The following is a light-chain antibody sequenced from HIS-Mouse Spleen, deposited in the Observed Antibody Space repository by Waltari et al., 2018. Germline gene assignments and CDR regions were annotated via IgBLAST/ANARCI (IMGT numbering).Light chain of an antibody. CDR3: QKYYTMDT. J-gene: IGKJ5*01. Sequence: DIVMTQSPDSLAVSLGERATITCKSSQSVLYRSNNKNYLDWYQQKPGQPPKLLSYCASTRESGVPDRFSGSGSGTDFTITISSLQAEDVAVYYCQKYYTMDTFGQGTRLEIK. CDR1: QSVLYRSNNKNY. V-gene: IGKV4-1*01. CDR2: CAS.